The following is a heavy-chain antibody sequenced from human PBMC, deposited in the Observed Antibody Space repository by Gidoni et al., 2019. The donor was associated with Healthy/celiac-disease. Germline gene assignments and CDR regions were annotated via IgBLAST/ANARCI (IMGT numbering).Heavy chain of an antibody. CDR3: ARDGDSSGYYPDHDAFDI. CDR2: INPGGGST. J-gene: IGHJ3*02. D-gene: IGHD3-22*01. CDR1: GYTFTSYY. Sequence: QVQLVQSGAEVKKPGASVKVSCKASGYTFTSYYMNWVRQAPGQGIEWMGIINPGGGSTRYAQKFQGSVTMTRDTSTSTVYIELSSLRSEDTAVYYCARDGDSSGYYPDHDAFDIWGQGTMVTVSS. V-gene: IGHV1-46*01.